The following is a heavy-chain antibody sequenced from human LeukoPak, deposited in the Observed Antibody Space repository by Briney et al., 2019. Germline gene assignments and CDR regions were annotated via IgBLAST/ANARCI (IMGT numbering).Heavy chain of an antibody. CDR1: GFTFSSYG. CDR3: TRVLYSSGWYGDHY. D-gene: IGHD6-19*01. CDR2: ISYDGSNK. V-gene: IGHV3-30*03. Sequence: GGSLRLSCAASGFTFSSYGMHWVRQAPGKGLEWVAVISYDGSNKYYADSVKGRFTISRDNSKNTLYLQMNSLRAEDTAVYYCTRVLYSSGWYGDHYWGQGTLVTVSS. J-gene: IGHJ4*02.